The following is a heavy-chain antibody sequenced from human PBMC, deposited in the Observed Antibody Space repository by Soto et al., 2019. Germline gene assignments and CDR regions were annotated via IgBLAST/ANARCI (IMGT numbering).Heavy chain of an antibody. CDR2: MTGNGDNI. V-gene: IGHV3-64*07. CDR3: ARANACVQFDI. J-gene: IGHJ4*02. Sequence: EEQLVESGGGLVQPGGSLRLSCAASGFSISRHTMHWVRQAPGRGLEYVSSMTGNGDNIYYAESVRGRFTISRDNSKNTLYLQMCSLRVDDMAIYYCARANACVQFDIWGQGALVTVSS. D-gene: IGHD1-1*01. CDR1: GFSISRHT.